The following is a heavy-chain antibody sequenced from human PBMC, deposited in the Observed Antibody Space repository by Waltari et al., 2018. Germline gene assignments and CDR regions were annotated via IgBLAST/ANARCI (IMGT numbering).Heavy chain of an antibody. V-gene: IGHV3-21*01. CDR1: GFTFSSYS. Sequence: EVQLVESGGGLVKPGGSLRLSCAASGFTFSSYSMNWVRQAPGKGLEWVSSISSSSSYIYYADAGKGRFTISRDNAKNSLYLQMNSLRAEDTAVYYCARDFRSIAARAGYFDLWGRGTLVTVSS. J-gene: IGHJ2*01. D-gene: IGHD6-6*01. CDR3: ARDFRSIAARAGYFDL. CDR2: ISSSSSYI.